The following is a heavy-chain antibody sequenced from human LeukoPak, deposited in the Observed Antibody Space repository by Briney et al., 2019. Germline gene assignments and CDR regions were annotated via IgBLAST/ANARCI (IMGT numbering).Heavy chain of an antibody. Sequence: ASVKVSCKASGYTFTIHDINWVRQATGQGLEWMGWMSPNSGDTGYAQKFQGRVTMTSDSSISTAFMELSSLRSEDTAIYYCVRTPPNWGFDYWGQGTLVTVSS. CDR2: MSPNSGDT. D-gene: IGHD7-27*01. J-gene: IGHJ4*02. V-gene: IGHV1-8*01. CDR3: VRTPPNWGFDY. CDR1: GYTFTIHD.